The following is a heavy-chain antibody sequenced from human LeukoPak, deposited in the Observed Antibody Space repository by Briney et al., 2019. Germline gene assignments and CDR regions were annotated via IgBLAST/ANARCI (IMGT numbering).Heavy chain of an antibody. CDR3: ARSRARIAAAVYYFDY. Sequence: GGSLRLSCAAAGFTFDDYFMGWVRQAPGKGLEWVSYITNSGYTTYYADSVRGRFTISKDNAKNSLYLHMSGLRAEDTAVYYCARSRARIAAAVYYFDYWGQGTPVTVSS. V-gene: IGHV3-11*01. CDR2: ITNSGYTT. CDR1: GFTFDDYF. D-gene: IGHD6-13*01. J-gene: IGHJ4*02.